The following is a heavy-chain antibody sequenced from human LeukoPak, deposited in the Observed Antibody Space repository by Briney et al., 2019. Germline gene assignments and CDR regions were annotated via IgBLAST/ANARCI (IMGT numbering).Heavy chain of an antibody. D-gene: IGHD2-15*01. CDR2: INHSGST. CDR3: ARGRGGCSGGSCYLTSSFDP. CDR1: GGSFSGYY. Sequence: PSETLSLTCAVYGGSFSGYYWSWIRQPPGKGLEWIREINHSGSTNYNPSLKSRVTISVDTSKNQFSLKLSSVTAADTAVYYCARGRGGCSGGSCYLTSSFDPWGQGTLVTVSS. V-gene: IGHV4-34*01. J-gene: IGHJ5*02.